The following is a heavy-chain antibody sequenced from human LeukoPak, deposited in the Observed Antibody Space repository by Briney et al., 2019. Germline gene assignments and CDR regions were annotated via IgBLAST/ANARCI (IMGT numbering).Heavy chain of an antibody. Sequence: SETLSLTCTVSGGSISSYYWSWIRQPPEKGLEWIGYVSYSGSTNYNPSLKSRVTISVDTSKKQFSLKLSSVTAADTAVYYCARGRSIAAAGTSDYWGQGTLVTVSS. CDR1: GGSISSYY. CDR2: VSYSGST. CDR3: ARGRSIAAAGTSDY. J-gene: IGHJ4*02. D-gene: IGHD6-13*01. V-gene: IGHV4-59*12.